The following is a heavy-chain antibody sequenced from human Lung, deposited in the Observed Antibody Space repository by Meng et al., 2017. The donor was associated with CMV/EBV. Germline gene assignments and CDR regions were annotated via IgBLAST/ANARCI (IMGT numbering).Heavy chain of an antibody. V-gene: IGHV3-48*03. CDR3: ARVGAGGAFDI. Sequence: GGSLRLSCEASGFIFSNYDMNWVRQAPGKGLEWVSYISGSGRNAIYYADSVRGRSTISRHSAKNSLYLQLNSLRDEDTAVYYCARVGAGGAFDIWGQGTVVTVSS. D-gene: IGHD3-16*01. CDR1: GFIFSNYD. J-gene: IGHJ3*02. CDR2: ISGSGRNAI.